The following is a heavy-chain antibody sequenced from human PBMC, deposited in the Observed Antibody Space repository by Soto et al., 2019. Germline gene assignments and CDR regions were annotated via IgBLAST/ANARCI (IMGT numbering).Heavy chain of an antibody. CDR2: IYYSGST. J-gene: IGHJ5*02. V-gene: IGHV4-31*03. CDR1: CGSIISGGYY. D-gene: IGHD6-13*01. CDR3: ARVGQQLA. Sequence: KTSETLSLTCTFSCGSIISGGYYWSWIRQHPGKGLEWIGYIYYSGSTYYNPSLKSRVTISVDTSKNQFSLKLSSVTAADTAVYYCARVGQQLAWGQGTLVTVSS.